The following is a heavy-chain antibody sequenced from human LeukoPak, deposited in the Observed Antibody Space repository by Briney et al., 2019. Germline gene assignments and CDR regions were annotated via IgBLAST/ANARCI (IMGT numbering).Heavy chain of an antibody. J-gene: IGHJ5*02. D-gene: IGHD6-19*01. Sequence: PSETLSLTCAVYGGSFSHYYWGWIRQPPGKGLEWIGSIYYSGSTYYNPSLKSRVTISVDTSKNQFSLKLSSVTAADTAVYYCARDVRKWLASWGWFDPWGQGTLVTVSS. CDR1: GGSFSHYY. CDR3: ARDVRKWLASWGWFDP. V-gene: IGHV4-39*07. CDR2: IYYSGST.